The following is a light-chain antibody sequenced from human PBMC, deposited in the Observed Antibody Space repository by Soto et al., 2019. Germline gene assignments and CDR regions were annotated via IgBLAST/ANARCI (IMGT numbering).Light chain of an antibody. V-gene: IGKV1-16*01. CDR2: AAS. CDR3: QQYNRYSTWT. Sequence: DIQMTQSPPSVSASVGDGVTITCRASQGISTSLGWYQQKPGKAPKLLIYAASSLQSGVPSRFSGSGSGTEFTLTISSLQPDDFATYYCQQYNRYSTWTFGQGTKVDIK. J-gene: IGKJ1*01. CDR1: QGISTS.